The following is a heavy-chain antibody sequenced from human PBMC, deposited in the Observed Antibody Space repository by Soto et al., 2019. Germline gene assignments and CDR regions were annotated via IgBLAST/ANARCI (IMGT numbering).Heavy chain of an antibody. CDR1: GGSVSSGSYY. CDR3: ARDKRNDFWSGSYWIEANWFDP. J-gene: IGHJ5*02. CDR2: IYYSGST. V-gene: IGHV4-61*01. Sequence: SETLSLTCTVSGGSVSSGSYYWSWIRQPPGKGLEWIGYIYYSGSTNYNPSLKSRVTISVDTSKNQFSLKLSSVTAADTAVYYCARDKRNDFWSGSYWIEANWFDPWGQGTLVTVSP. D-gene: IGHD3-3*01.